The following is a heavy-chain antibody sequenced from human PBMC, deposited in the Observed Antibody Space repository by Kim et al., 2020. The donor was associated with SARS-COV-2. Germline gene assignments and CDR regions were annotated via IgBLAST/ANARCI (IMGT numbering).Heavy chain of an antibody. CDR2: LYYSGTS. V-gene: IGHV4-31*03. J-gene: IGHJ5*02. CDR1: GGSISSGGYY. CDR3: ARQSRQLSWFDP. Sequence: SETLSLTCTVSGGSISSGGYYWSWIRQHPGKGLEWIGYLYYSGTSYYNPSLKSRVTMSVDTSKNQFSLKLSSVTAADTAVYYCARQSRQLSWFDPWGQGALVTVSS.